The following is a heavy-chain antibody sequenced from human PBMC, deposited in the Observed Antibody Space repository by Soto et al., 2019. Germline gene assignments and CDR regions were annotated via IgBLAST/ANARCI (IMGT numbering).Heavy chain of an antibody. V-gene: IGHV3-74*01. CDR3: ATLGLQQAF. CDR2: IDSDGSIT. CDR1: GFTLNTW. D-gene: IGHD2-21*02. J-gene: IGHJ4*02. Sequence: PGGSLRLSCAASGFTLNTWMHWVRQAPGEGLVWVSSIDSDGSITSYADSVKGRFTISRDNAKNTLYLQMNSLRAEDTAAYYCATLGLQQAFWGQGTLVTVSS.